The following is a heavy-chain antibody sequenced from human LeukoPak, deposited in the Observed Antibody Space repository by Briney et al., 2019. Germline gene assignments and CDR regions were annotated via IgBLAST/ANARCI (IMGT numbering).Heavy chain of an antibody. Sequence: SETLSLTCTVSGGSISRYYWSWIRQPPGMGLEWIADIHDTGNTRDNPSLQSRVSMSVDTSKNQFSLELRSVTAAGTAVYYCARHEVGYCDGGPCPDYFDYWGQGTLVTVSS. J-gene: IGHJ4*02. CDR3: ARHEVGYCDGGPCPDYFDY. CDR2: IHDTGNT. D-gene: IGHD2-15*01. V-gene: IGHV4-59*08. CDR1: GGSISRYY.